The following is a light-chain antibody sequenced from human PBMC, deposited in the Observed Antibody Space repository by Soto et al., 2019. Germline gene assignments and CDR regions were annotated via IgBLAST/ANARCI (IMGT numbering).Light chain of an antibody. CDR3: QQYENSPIT. CDR1: QSITSSF. Sequence: IVLTQSPGILSLSPGERASLSCGASQSITSSFLAWYQQKPGQAPRLLIYGASSRATGIPDRFSGTGSETDFTLTINRMEPEDVAVYSCQQYENSPITVGQGTRLEIK. CDR2: GAS. J-gene: IGKJ5*01. V-gene: IGKV3-20*01.